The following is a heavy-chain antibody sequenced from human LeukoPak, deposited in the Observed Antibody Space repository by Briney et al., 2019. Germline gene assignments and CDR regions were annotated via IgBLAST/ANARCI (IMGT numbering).Heavy chain of an antibody. D-gene: IGHD4-17*01. CDR2: IIPIFGTA. CDR1: GYTFTSYG. Sequence: ASVKVSCKASGYTFTSYGISWVRQAPGQGLEWMGGIIPIFGTANYAQKFQGRVTITADESTGTAYMELSSLRSEDTAVYYCARDQAMTTVTYDAFDIWGQGTMVTVSS. CDR3: ARDQAMTTVTYDAFDI. V-gene: IGHV1-69*13. J-gene: IGHJ3*02.